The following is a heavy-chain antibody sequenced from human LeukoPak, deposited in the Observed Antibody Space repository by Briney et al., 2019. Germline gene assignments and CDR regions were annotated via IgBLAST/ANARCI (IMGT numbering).Heavy chain of an antibody. CDR2: ISNTSTYT. D-gene: IGHD2-2*02. CDR1: GFTFSDYY. J-gene: IGHJ5*02. V-gene: IGHV3-11*05. Sequence: GGSLRLSCAASGFTFSDYYMSWLRQAPGKGLQWVSYISNTSTYTAYAASVRGRFTISRDNAKNLLYLQMNSLRPEDTAVYYCARDWYCSSSICYTDRNWFDPWGQGTLVTVSS. CDR3: ARDWYCSSSICYTDRNWFDP.